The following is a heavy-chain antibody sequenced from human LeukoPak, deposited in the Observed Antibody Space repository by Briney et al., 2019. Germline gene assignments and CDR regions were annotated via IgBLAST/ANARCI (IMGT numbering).Heavy chain of an antibody. J-gene: IGHJ4*02. CDR3: AKEGARDSSGYSVYFDC. CDR2: ISSSSSYI. CDR1: GFTFSSYS. Sequence: GGSQRLFCAASGFTFSSYSMNWVRQSPGKGLEWVSSISSSSSYIYYADTVKGRITISRDNAKNSLYLQMNSLRADDTAVYYCAKEGARDSSGYSVYFDCWGQGTLVTVSS. V-gene: IGHV3-21*04. D-gene: IGHD3-22*01.